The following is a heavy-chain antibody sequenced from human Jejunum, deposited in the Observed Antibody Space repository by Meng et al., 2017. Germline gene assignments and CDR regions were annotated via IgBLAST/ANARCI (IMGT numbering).Heavy chain of an antibody. CDR1: GFIFSGYE. D-gene: IGHD3-3*01. V-gene: IGHV3-48*03. CDR3: VSGGLLGY. J-gene: IGHJ4*02. Sequence: GESLKISCAASGFIFSGYEMNWVRQAPGKGLEWLSYIASGESPIYYADSVKGRFTISRDNAKNSLFLQMNSLRVEDTAVYYCVSGGLLGYWGQGNLVNVSS. CDR2: IASGESPI.